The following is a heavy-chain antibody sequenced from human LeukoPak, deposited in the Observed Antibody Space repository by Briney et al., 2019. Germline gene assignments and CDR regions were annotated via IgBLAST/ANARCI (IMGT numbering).Heavy chain of an antibody. CDR3: ARRSYYDLDYFDY. Sequence: GGSLRLSCAASGFTFSSYSMNWVRQAPGKGLEWVSYISSSSSTIYYADSVKGRFTISRDNAKNSLYLQMNSLRAEDTGVYYCARRSYYDLDYFDYWGQGTLVTVSS. V-gene: IGHV3-48*01. D-gene: IGHD1-26*01. CDR2: ISSSSSTI. CDR1: GFTFSSYS. J-gene: IGHJ4*02.